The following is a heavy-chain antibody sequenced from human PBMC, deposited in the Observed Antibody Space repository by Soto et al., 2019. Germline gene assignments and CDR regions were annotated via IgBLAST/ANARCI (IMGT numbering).Heavy chain of an antibody. J-gene: IGHJ4*02. CDR3: AKAHSSGYYFSYFDY. V-gene: IGHV3-23*01. Sequence: LRLSCAASGFTFSSYAMSWVRQAPGKGLEWVSAISGSGGSTYYADSVKGRFTISRDNSKNTLYLQMNSLRAEDTAVYYCAKAHSSGYYFSYFDYWGQGTLVTVSS. CDR2: ISGSGGST. CDR1: GFTFSSYA. D-gene: IGHD3-22*01.